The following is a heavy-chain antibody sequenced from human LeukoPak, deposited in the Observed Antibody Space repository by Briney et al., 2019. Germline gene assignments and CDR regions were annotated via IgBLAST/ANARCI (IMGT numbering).Heavy chain of an antibody. CDR1: GFTFSTYA. Sequence: PGGSLRLSCAASGFTFSTYAMHWVRQAPGKGLEWVAVISYDGSNKYYADSVKGRFTISRHNSKNTLYLQMNSQRAEDTAVYYCARDQGYCSGGSCYGYYYYGMDVWGQGTTVTVSS. J-gene: IGHJ6*02. CDR3: ARDQGYCSGGSCYGYYYYGMDV. D-gene: IGHD2-15*01. V-gene: IGHV3-30-3*01. CDR2: ISYDGSNK.